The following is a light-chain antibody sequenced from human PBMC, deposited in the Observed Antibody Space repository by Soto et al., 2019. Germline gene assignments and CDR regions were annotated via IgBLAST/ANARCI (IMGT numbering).Light chain of an antibody. CDR3: QQYGGSPQGT. CDR2: GAS. J-gene: IGKJ1*01. Sequence: EIVLTQSPGTLSLSPGERATLSCRAGQTVSGTFLAWYQQQPRPPHRLLIYGASSRTTGIPDRFTGGGSGPEFSLTTSSLEPEDFAVYYCQQYGGSPQGTFGQGTRVEIK. CDR1: QTVSGTF. V-gene: IGKV3-20*01.